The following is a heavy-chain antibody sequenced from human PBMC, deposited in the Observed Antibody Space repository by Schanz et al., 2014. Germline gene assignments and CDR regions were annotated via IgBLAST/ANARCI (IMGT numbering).Heavy chain of an antibody. CDR1: GFTFSSHW. J-gene: IGHJ4*02. CDR3: AKYRGYYRVSGSYRELEY. Sequence: EVQLLESGGGLVKPGGSLRLSCAASGFTFSSHWMHWVRQDPGKGLVWVSRIKSDGSSTSYADSVKGRFTISRDNSKNTLYLQMNSLRPEDTAVYYCAKYRGYYRVSGSYRELEYWGQGTLVTVSS. CDR2: IKSDGSST. D-gene: IGHD3-10*01. V-gene: IGHV3-74*02.